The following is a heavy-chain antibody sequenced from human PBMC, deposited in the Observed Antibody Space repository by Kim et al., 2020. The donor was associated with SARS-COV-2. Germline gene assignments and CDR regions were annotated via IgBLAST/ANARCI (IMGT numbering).Heavy chain of an antibody. J-gene: IGHJ6*01. Sequence: GGSLILSCASSGFTFSSYAILWVRQAPGTGPEWVAFISYDGINKYYADSVKGRFTISSDNSKNTLYLQMNSLRAEDTAVYYCARDPDDGYDYVWG. CDR2: ISYDGINK. CDR3: ARDPDDGYDYV. D-gene: IGHD3-16*01. CDR1: GFTFSSYA. V-gene: IGHV3-30*04.